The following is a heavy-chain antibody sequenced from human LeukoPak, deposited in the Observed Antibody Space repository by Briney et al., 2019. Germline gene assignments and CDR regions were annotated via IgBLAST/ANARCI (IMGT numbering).Heavy chain of an antibody. CDR2: TKNKPESYTT. J-gene: IGHJ4*02. V-gene: IGHV3-72*01. Sequence: GGSLRLSCAGSGFVFSDHYMDWARQAPGKGLEWVGRTKNKPESYTTEYAASVKGRFSISRGDSKNSLYLQMNSLKTEDTAVYYCAVMLRGAPFWGQGILVTVSS. D-gene: IGHD3-10*01. CDR3: AVMLRGAPF. CDR1: GFVFSDHY.